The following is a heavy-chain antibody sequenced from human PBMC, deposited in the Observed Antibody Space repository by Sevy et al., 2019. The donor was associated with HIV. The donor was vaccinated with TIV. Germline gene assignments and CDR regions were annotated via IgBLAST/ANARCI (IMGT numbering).Heavy chain of an antibody. CDR1: GASISSSGYY. CDR3: AGPILTYNNGWSYYDY. J-gene: IGHJ4*02. V-gene: IGHV4-39*01. D-gene: IGHD6-19*01. CDR2: INYSGST. Sequence: SETLSLTCTVSGASISSSGYYWGWIRQPPGKGLEWIASINYSGSTFYNPSLKSRVTISAATSKNQFSLDLNPVTAADTAIYYCAGPILTYNNGWSYYDYWGQGTVVTVSS.